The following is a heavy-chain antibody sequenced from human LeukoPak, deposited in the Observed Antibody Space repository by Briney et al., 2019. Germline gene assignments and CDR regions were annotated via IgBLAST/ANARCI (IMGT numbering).Heavy chain of an antibody. J-gene: IGHJ3*02. CDR1: GGTFSSYA. Sequence: ASVKVSCKASGGTFSSYAISWVRQAPGQGLEWMGRIIPILGIANYAQKFQGRVTITADKSTSTAYMELSSLRSEDTAVYYCARDQWPVQGEDAFDIWGQGTMVTVSS. CDR2: IIPILGIA. D-gene: IGHD6-19*01. CDR3: ARDQWPVQGEDAFDI. V-gene: IGHV1-69*04.